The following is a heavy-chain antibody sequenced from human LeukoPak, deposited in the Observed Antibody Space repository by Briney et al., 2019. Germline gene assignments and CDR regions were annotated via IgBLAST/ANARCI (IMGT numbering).Heavy chain of an antibody. J-gene: IGHJ4*02. CDR1: GFTFSSYA. Sequence: GGSLRLSCAASGFTFSSYAMSWVRQAPGKGLEWVAFIRYDGSNKYYADPVKGRFTISRDNSKNTLYLQMNSLRAEDTAVYYCAKVRWPDYWGQGTLVTVSS. V-gene: IGHV3-30*02. CDR2: IRYDGSNK. D-gene: IGHD5-24*01. CDR3: AKVRWPDY.